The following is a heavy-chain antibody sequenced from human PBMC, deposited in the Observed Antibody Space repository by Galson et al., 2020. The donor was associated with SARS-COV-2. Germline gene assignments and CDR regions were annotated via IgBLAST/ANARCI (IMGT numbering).Heavy chain of an antibody. Sequence: GGSLRLSCAASGFTFNNYAMNWVRQAPGKGLEWVSALTGNGYSTYYADSVNGRFTISRDNSKNTLYLQMNSLRAEDTAVYYCAKSKSDLSKDIVVIPAAPESCFDFWGQGTLVTVSS. V-gene: IGHV3-23*01. CDR3: AKSKSDLSKDIVVIPAAPESCFDF. CDR1: GFTFNNYA. CDR2: LTGNGYST. J-gene: IGHJ4*02. D-gene: IGHD2-2*01.